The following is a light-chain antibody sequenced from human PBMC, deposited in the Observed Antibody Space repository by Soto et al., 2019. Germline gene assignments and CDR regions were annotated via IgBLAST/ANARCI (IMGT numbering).Light chain of an antibody. CDR1: QGISSA. V-gene: IGKV1-13*02. CDR3: QQFNSYLLT. CDR2: DAS. Sequence: AIQLTQSPSSLSASVGDRVTITCRASQGISSALAWYQQKPGKAPKLLIYDASSLESGVPSRFNGSGSGTDFTLTISILQPEDFAAYYCQQFNSYLLTFGGGTKVDIK. J-gene: IGKJ4*01.